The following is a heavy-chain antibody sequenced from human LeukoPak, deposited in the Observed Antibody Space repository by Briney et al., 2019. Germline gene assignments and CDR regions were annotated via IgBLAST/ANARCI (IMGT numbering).Heavy chain of an antibody. Sequence: GGSLRLSCAASAFTFSSYGMHWVRQAPGKGLEWVAFNRYDGSNKYYADSVKGRFTISRDNSKNTMYLQMNSLRADDTAVYYCARRGSGYDLVGYFDYWGQGTLVTVSS. J-gene: IGHJ4*02. CDR3: ARRGSGYDLVGYFDY. CDR2: NRYDGSNK. CDR1: AFTFSSYG. D-gene: IGHD5-12*01. V-gene: IGHV3-30*02.